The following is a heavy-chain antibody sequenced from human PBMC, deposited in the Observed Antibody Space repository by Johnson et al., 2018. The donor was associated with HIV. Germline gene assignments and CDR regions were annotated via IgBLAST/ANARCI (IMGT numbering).Heavy chain of an antibody. CDR3: ARRCSSSSCSHGAFDI. J-gene: IGHJ3*02. D-gene: IGHD2-2*01. CDR1: GFVFSSYA. Sequence: QMLLVESGGGVVQPGRSLRLSCAASGFVFSSYAMHWVRQAPGKGLEWVALISYDGSNKFYADSVRGRFTISRDNSKNTLYLQMNSLRDEDTAVYYCARRCSSSSCSHGAFDIWGQGTMVTVSS. V-gene: IGHV3-30*03. CDR2: ISYDGSNK.